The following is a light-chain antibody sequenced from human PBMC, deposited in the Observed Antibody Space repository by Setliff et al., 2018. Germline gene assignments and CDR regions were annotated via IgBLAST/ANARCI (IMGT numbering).Light chain of an antibody. CDR3: LSYTSDTTHAV. V-gene: IGLV2-14*03. CDR1: SRDVGGHNF. J-gene: IGLJ2*01. CDR2: DVT. Sequence: QSALTQPAAVSGSPGQSIAISCTGTSRDVGGHNFVSWYQHHPDKAPKLLIYDVTVRPSGVSDRFSGSKSGNTASLTISGLQAEDEADYYCLSYTSDTTHAVFGGGTKVTV.